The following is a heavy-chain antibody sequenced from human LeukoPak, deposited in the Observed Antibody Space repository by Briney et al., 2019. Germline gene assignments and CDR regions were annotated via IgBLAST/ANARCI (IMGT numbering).Heavy chain of an antibody. J-gene: IGHJ6*02. CDR1: GFTFSSYG. V-gene: IGHV3-30*18. D-gene: IGHD3-10*01. CDR2: ISYDGSNK. Sequence: GGSLRLSCAASGFTFSSYGMHWVRQAPGKGLEWVAVISYDGSNKYYADSVKGRFTISRDNSKNTLYLQMNSLRAEDTAVYYCAKDPSLWFGGLFPFYYGMDVWGQGTTVTVSS. CDR3: AKDPSLWFGGLFPFYYGMDV.